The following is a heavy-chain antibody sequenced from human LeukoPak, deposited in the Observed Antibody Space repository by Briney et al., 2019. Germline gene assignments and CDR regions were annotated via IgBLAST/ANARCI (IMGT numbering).Heavy chain of an antibody. CDR2: ITTSSSYM. CDR3: ARDPYSGGYGAYYYYYMDV. CDR1: GFTSSSYA. J-gene: IGHJ6*03. D-gene: IGHD6-19*01. Sequence: GGSLRLSCAASGFTSSSYAMSWVRQAPGKGLEWVSSITTSSSYMFYADSVRGRFTISRDNAENSLYLQMNSLRDEDTAVYYCARDPYSGGYGAYYYYYMDVWGKGTTVTVSS. V-gene: IGHV3-21*01.